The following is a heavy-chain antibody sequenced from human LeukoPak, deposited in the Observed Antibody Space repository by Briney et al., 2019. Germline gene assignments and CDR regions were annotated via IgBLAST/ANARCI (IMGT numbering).Heavy chain of an antibody. CDR3: ARENVDTAMASDWFDP. Sequence: SETLSLTCTVSGGSISSGGYYWSWIRQHPGEGLEWIGHIYNSGSTYYNPSLKSRVTISVDTSKNQFSLKLRSVTAADTAVYYCARENVDTAMASDWFDPWGQGTLVTVSS. J-gene: IGHJ5*02. CDR2: IYNSGST. CDR1: GGSISSGGYY. D-gene: IGHD5-18*01. V-gene: IGHV4-31*03.